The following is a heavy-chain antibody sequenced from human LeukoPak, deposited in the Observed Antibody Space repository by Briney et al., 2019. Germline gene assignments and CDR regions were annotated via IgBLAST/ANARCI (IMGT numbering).Heavy chain of an antibody. CDR1: GGSIISNYW. V-gene: IGHV4-4*03. Sequence: PETLSLTCAVSGGSIISNYWWSWVRQPPGKGLEWIGEVFHSGSTNYSPSLRSRVTISVDKSKNQFSLKLNSVTAADTAVYYCARGGGTPTTVVTPFDYWGQGTLVTVSS. CDR3: ARGGGTPTTVVTPFDY. J-gene: IGHJ4*02. CDR2: VFHSGST. D-gene: IGHD4-23*01.